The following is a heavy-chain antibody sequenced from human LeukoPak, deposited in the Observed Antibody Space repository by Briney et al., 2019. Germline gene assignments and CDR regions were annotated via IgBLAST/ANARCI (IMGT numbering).Heavy chain of an antibody. CDR2: IIGSGGST. CDR1: GFTSISYA. J-gene: IGHJ4*02. Sequence: GGSLRLFCAASGFTSISYAMSWVRQAPGKGLEWVSAIIGSGGSTYYADSVKGRSTISRDNSKNTLYLQMNSLRAEDTAVYYCAKKNAGYYDSSGYRYDYWGQGTLVTVSS. D-gene: IGHD3-22*01. CDR3: AKKNAGYYDSSGYRYDY. V-gene: IGHV3-23*01.